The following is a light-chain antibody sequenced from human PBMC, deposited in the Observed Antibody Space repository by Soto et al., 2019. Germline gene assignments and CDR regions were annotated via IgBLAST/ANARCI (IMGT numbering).Light chain of an antibody. V-gene: IGKV1-5*01. CDR2: DAS. CDR3: QQCNSYSRT. J-gene: IGKJ1*01. CDR1: QSITNW. Sequence: DIQMTQSPATRSASVGDRVTNTCRASQSITNWLAWYQQKPGKAPKLLIYDASSLESGVPSRFSGSGSGTEFTLTISSLQPDDFATYYCQQCNSYSRTFGQGTKVDIK.